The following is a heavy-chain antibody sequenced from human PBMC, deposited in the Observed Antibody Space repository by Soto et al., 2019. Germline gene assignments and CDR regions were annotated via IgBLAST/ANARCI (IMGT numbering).Heavy chain of an antibody. V-gene: IGHV3-11*01. J-gene: IGHJ4*02. D-gene: IGHD3-3*01. Sequence: GGSLRLSCAASGFTFSDYYMSWIRQAPGKGLEWVSYISSSGSTIYYADSVKGRFTISRDNAKNSLYLQMNSLRAEDTAVYYCARDANVLRFLEWLSPFDYWGQGTLVTVSS. CDR3: ARDANVLRFLEWLSPFDY. CDR1: GFTFSDYY. CDR2: ISSSGSTI.